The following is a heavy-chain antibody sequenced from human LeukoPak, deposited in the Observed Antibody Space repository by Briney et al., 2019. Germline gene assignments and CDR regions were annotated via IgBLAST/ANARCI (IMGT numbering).Heavy chain of an antibody. CDR3: ARAPGRNYYYYYGMDV. J-gene: IGHJ6*02. CDR2: IYYSGST. V-gene: IGHV4-59*01. Sequence: PSETLSLTCTVSGGSISSYYWSWIRQPPGKGLEWIGYIYYSGSTNYNPSLKSRVTISVDTSKNQFSLKLSSVTAADTAMYYCARAPGRNYYYYYGMDVWGQGTTVTVSS. D-gene: IGHD1-26*01. CDR1: GGSISSYY.